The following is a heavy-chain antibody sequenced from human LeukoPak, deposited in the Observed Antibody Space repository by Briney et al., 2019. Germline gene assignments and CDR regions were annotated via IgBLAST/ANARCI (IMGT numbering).Heavy chain of an antibody. Sequence: SVKVSCKASGGTFISYAISWVRQAPGQGLEWMGGIIPIFGTANYAQKFQGRVTITADESTSTAYMELSSLRSEDTAVYYCARVVPAFLYDYSNYYFDYWGQGTLVTVSS. D-gene: IGHD4-11*01. V-gene: IGHV1-69*13. CDR1: GGTFISYA. CDR2: IIPIFGTA. CDR3: ARVVPAFLYDYSNYYFDY. J-gene: IGHJ4*02.